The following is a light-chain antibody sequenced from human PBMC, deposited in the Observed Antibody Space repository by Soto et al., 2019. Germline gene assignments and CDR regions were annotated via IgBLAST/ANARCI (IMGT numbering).Light chain of an antibody. CDR3: QQGHNWPLT. Sequence: EIVMTQSPATLSLSPGERAALSCRASQSINSELAWYQQKPGQPPRLLIYGASNRATGVPARFTGSEYGSEFTLTISGLQSEDFAVYYCQQGHNWPLTFGQGTRLQI. J-gene: IGKJ2*01. CDR2: GAS. V-gene: IGKV3D-15*01. CDR1: QSINSE.